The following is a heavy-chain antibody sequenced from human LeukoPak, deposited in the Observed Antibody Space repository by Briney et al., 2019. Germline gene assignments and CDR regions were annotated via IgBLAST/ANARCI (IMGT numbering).Heavy chain of an antibody. CDR1: GGSFSGYY. CDR2: IYYSGST. V-gene: IGHV4-31*11. Sequence: PSETLSLTCAVYGGSFSGYYWSWIRQHPGKGLEWIGYIYYSGSTYYNPSLKSRVTISVDTSKNQFSLKLSSVTAADTAVYYCARLSSSGYPTHVDYWGQGTLVTVSS. D-gene: IGHD3-22*01. CDR3: ARLSSSGYPTHVDY. J-gene: IGHJ4*02.